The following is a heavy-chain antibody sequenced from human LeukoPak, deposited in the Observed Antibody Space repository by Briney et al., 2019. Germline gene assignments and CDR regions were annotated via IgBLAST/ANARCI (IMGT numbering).Heavy chain of an antibody. CDR3: AKALIWSGYPETAFDI. J-gene: IGHJ3*02. V-gene: IGHV3-23*01. CDR1: GFTFSSYA. Sequence: QPGGSLRLSRAASGFTFSSYAMSWVRQAPGKGLEWVSAISGSGGSTYYADSVKGRFTISRDNSKNTLYLQMNSLRAEDTAVYYCAKALIWSGYPETAFDIWGQGTMVTVSS. CDR2: ISGSGGST. D-gene: IGHD3-3*01.